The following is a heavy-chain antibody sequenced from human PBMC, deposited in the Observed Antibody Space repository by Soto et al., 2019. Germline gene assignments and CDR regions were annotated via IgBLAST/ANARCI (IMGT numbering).Heavy chain of an antibody. D-gene: IGHD6-25*01. CDR3: ARGWRAAFDH. CDR2: INHSGGT. Sequence: QVQLQQWGPGRLNPSETLSLTCAVNVRSFSGYRWTWFPQPPGKGLEWFGEINHSGGTNYNASLEGRVTISRDTSKNQFSLSLASVTAADTAVYYCARGWRAAFDHWGQGTLVTVS. J-gene: IGHJ4*02. V-gene: IGHV4-34*01. CDR1: VRSFSGYR.